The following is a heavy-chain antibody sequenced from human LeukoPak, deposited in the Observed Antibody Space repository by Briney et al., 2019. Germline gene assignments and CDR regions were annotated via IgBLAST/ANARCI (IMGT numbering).Heavy chain of an antibody. CDR1: GYTFTGYY. J-gene: IGHJ4*02. CDR3: ARAPKRVDCSSTSCYEDYFDY. Sequence: ASVKVSCKASGYTFTGYYMHWVRQAPGQGLEWMGWINPNSGGTNYAQTFQGWVTMTRDTSISTGYMELSRLRSDATAVYYFARAPKRVDCSSTSCYEDYFDYWGQGTLVTVSS. CDR2: INPNSGGT. V-gene: IGHV1-2*04. D-gene: IGHD2-2*01.